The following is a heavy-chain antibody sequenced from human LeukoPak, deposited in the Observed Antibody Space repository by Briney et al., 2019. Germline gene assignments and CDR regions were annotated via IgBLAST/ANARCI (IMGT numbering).Heavy chain of an antibody. V-gene: IGHV1-2*04. D-gene: IGHD6-13*01. CDR2: INPNSGGT. CDR3: ARGSGYSSSWYKY. J-gene: IGHJ4*02. CDR1: GYTFTGHY. Sequence: ASVKVSCKASGYTFTGHYMHWVRQAPGQGLEWMGWINPNSGGTNYAQKFQGWVTMTRDASISTAYMELSRLRSDDTAVYYCARGSGYSSSWYKYWGQGTLVTVSS.